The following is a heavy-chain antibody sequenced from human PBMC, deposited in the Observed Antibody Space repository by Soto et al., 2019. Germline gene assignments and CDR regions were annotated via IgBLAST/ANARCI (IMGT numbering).Heavy chain of an antibody. CDR1: GSIFTGYG. J-gene: IGHJ4*02. Sequence: QVHLVESGGGVAQPGRSLRLSCAASGSIFTGYGMHWVRQAPGKGLEWVAVIWFDGSNKYYADSVKGRFTISRDNSKKFLDVKMKSLRVEDGVVYYCGRDGIGGTTFRGYLDHWGQGPLVTLPS. D-gene: IGHD1-1*01. CDR2: IWFDGSNK. CDR3: GRDGIGGTTFRGYLDH. V-gene: IGHV3-33*01.